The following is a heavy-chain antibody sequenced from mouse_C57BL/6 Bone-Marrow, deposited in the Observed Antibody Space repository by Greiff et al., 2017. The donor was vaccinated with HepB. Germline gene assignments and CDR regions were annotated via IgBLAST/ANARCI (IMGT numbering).Heavy chain of an antibody. CDR2: INPSNGGT. CDR3: ARKARHETNLDY. D-gene: IGHD1-3*01. CDR1: GYTFTSYW. Sequence: QVQLQQPGTELVKPGASVKLSCKASGYTFTSYWMHWVKQRPGQGLEWIGNINPSNGGTNYNEKFKSKATLTVDTSSSTAYMQLSSLPSEDSAVYYCARKARHETNLDYWGQGTTLTVSS. J-gene: IGHJ2*01. V-gene: IGHV1-53*01.